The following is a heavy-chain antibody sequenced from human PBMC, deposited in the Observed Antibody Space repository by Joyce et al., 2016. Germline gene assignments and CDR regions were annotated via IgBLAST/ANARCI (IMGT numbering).Heavy chain of an antibody. D-gene: IGHD6-6*01. CDR1: GFSFSGYW. CDR3: VRGISARPGGPNWFDP. J-gene: IGHJ5*02. CDR2: INTDGSST. V-gene: IGHV3-74*01. Sequence: EVQLVESGGGLVQPGGSLRLSCAAFGFSFSGYWRHWVRQVPGKGLVWVSRINTDGSSTRFADSGKGRFTISRDNAKNTRYLQMNSLRAEDTAVYYCVRGISARPGGPNWFDPWGQGTLVTVSS.